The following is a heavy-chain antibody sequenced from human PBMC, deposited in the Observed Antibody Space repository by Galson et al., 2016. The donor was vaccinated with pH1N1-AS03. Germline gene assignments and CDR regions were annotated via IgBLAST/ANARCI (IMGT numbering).Heavy chain of an antibody. CDR3: ARGNYYDVDLKEYYFDY. V-gene: IGHV3-9*01. CDR2: ITWTSDSI. J-gene: IGHJ4*02. Sequence: SLRLSCAASGFTFDDYAMHWVRLAPGKGLGWVSGITWTSDSIGYADSVKGRFTISRDNAKNSLYLQMNSLRAEDTAVYYCARGNYYDVDLKEYYFDYWGQGTLVTVSS. D-gene: IGHD3-22*01. CDR1: GFTFDDYA.